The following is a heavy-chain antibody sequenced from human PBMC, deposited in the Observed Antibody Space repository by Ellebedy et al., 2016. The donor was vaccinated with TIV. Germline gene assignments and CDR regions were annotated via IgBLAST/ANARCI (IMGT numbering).Heavy chain of an antibody. J-gene: IGHJ4*02. CDR1: GFTFSSYA. Sequence: GESLKISCAASGFTFSSYAMSWVRQAPGKGLEWVAVIWYDGSNKYYADSVKGRFTISRDNSKNTLYLQMNSLRAEDTAVYYCARDFGMEGPHDYWGQGTLVTVSS. V-gene: IGHV3-33*08. D-gene: IGHD1-14*01. CDR3: ARDFGMEGPHDY. CDR2: IWYDGSNK.